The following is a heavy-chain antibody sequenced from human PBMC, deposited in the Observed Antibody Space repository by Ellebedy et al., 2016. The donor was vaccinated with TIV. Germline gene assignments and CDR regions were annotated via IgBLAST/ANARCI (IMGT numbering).Heavy chain of an antibody. CDR1: GGSFSGYY. CDR3: ARGGWRGDY. V-gene: IGHV4-34*01. CDR2: INHSGST. Sequence: SETLSLXXAVYGGSFSGYYWNWIRQPPGKGPEWIGEINHSGSTNYNPSLKSRVTISVDTSKNQFSLKLSSVTAADTAVYYCARGGWRGDYWGQGTLVTVSS. D-gene: IGHD6-19*01. J-gene: IGHJ4*02.